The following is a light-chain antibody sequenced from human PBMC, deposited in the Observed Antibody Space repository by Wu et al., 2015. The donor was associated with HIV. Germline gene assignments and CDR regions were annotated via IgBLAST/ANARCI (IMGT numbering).Light chain of an antibody. Sequence: DIQMTQSPSSLSASVGDRVTITCRASQSVRGYLNWFQQKPGKVPVLLIYSSSHLQGGIPSRFSGSGSGTHFTLTINNLQPEDFATYYCQQSSITPQTFGQGTKVEIK. V-gene: IGKV1-39*01. CDR2: SSS. CDR1: QSVRGY. CDR3: QQSSITPQT. J-gene: IGKJ1*01.